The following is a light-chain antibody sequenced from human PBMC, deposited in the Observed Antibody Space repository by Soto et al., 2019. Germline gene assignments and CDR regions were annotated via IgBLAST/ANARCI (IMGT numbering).Light chain of an antibody. Sequence: QSALTQPRSVSGSPGQSVTISCTGTSSDVGGYNYVSWYQQHPGKAPTLMIYDVSKRPSGVPDRFSGSKSGNTASLTISGLQAEDEADYYCCSYAGSYTGVFGGGTQLTVL. CDR3: CSYAGSYTGV. CDR2: DVS. CDR1: SSDVGGYNY. J-gene: IGLJ3*02. V-gene: IGLV2-11*01.